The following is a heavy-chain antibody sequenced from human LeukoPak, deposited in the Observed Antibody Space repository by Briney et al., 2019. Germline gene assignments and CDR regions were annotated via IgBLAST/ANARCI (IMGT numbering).Heavy chain of an antibody. CDR1: GFTFSSYW. J-gene: IGHJ4*02. Sequence: GGSLRLSCAASGFTFSSYWMNWVRQAPGKGLEWVACIKEDGSEKYYVGSVKGRFTISRDNARHSLFLQMTSLRAEDTAVYYCARNWGHFDFWGQGSQVTVSS. D-gene: IGHD7-27*01. CDR2: IKEDGSEK. CDR3: ARNWGHFDF. V-gene: IGHV3-7*04.